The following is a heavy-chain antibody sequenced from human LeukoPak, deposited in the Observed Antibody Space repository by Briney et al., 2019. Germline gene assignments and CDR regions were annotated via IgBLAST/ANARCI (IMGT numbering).Heavy chain of an antibody. CDR1: GFTFSNAW. V-gene: IGHV3-15*01. CDR2: IKSKTDGGTT. D-gene: IGHD1-26*01. Sequence: KAGGSLRLSCAASGFTFSNAWMSWVRQAPGKGLEGCGRIKSKTDGGTTDYAANVKGTFTISRDDSKNTLYLQMNSLKPEDTAVYYCTTAQVGAWGQGTLVTVSS. CDR3: TTAQVGA. J-gene: IGHJ5*02.